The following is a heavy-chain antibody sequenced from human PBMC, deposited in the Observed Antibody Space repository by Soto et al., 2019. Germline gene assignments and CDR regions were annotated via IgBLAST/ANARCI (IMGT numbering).Heavy chain of an antibody. CDR3: ARLKAENTVAGTEGWFDP. J-gene: IGHJ5*02. CDR2: IYHSGST. V-gene: IGHV4-30-2*01. D-gene: IGHD6-19*01. CDR1: GGSISSGGYS. Sequence: PSETLSLTCAVSGGSISSGGYSWSWIRQPPGKGLEWIGYIYHSGSTYYNPSLKSRVTISVDRSKNQFSLKLSSVTAADTAVYYCARLKAENTVAGTEGWFDPWGQGTLVTVSS.